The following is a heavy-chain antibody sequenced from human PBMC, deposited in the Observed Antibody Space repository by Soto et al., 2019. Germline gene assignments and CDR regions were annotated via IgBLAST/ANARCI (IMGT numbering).Heavy chain of an antibody. CDR1: GYTFTSYG. D-gene: IGHD6-13*01. Sequence: ASVKVSCKASGYTFTSYGISWVRQAPGQGLEWMGWISAYNGNTNYAQKLQGRVTMTTDTSTSTAYMELRSLRSDDTAVYYCARDLGHRHQIIAAAGTELNWFDPWGQGALVTVSS. V-gene: IGHV1-18*01. CDR2: ISAYNGNT. J-gene: IGHJ5*02. CDR3: ARDLGHRHQIIAAAGTELNWFDP.